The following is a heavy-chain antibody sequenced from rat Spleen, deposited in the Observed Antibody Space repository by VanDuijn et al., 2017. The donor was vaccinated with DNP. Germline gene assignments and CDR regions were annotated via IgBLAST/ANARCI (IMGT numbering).Heavy chain of an antibody. V-gene: IGHV5-17*01. CDR2: ITSSGGST. CDR1: GFTFSDFA. D-gene: IGHD1-11*01. Sequence: EVQLVESGGGLVQPGRSLKVSCVASGFTFSDFAMAWVRQPPKKGLEWVATITSSGGSTYYPDSVKGRFTISRDNAKNTLYLQMNSLRSEDTATYYCARDEGSYYYAMDAWGQGTSVTVSS. J-gene: IGHJ4*01. CDR3: ARDEGSYYYAMDA.